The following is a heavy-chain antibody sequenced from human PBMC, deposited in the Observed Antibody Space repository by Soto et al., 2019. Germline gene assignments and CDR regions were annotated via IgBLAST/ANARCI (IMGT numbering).Heavy chain of an antibody. CDR3: AKASSDLYSSGWYNDY. D-gene: IGHD6-19*01. J-gene: IGHJ4*02. Sequence: GGSLRLSCAASGFTFSSYAMSWVRQAPGKGLEWVSAISGSGGSTYYADSVKGRFTISRDNSKNTLYLQMNSLRAEDTAVYYCAKASSDLYSSGWYNDYWGQGTLVTVSS. V-gene: IGHV3-23*01. CDR1: GFTFSSYA. CDR2: ISGSGGST.